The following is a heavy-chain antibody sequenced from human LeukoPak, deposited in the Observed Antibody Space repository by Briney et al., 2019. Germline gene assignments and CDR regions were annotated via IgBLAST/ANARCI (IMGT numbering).Heavy chain of an antibody. Sequence: GGSLRLSCAASGFTLSNFAMHWVRQATGKGLEWVSAIGTAGDTFYPGSVKGRFTISRENAKNSLYLQMNNLRAEDTAVYFCVRLVGGDIDYWGQGTLVTVSS. J-gene: IGHJ4*02. V-gene: IGHV3-13*01. CDR3: VRLVGGDIDY. CDR2: IGTAGDT. D-gene: IGHD5-12*01. CDR1: GFTLSNFA.